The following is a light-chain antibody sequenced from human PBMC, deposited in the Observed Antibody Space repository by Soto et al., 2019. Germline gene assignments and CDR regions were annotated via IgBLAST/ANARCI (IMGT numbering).Light chain of an antibody. CDR2: WAS. Sequence: DIVMTQSPDSLAVSLGERATINCKSSQSLLYSSNTKNYLTWYQHKPGQPPKLLIYWASTRKSGVPDRFSGSGSGTDFTLTISSLQAEDVAVYYCQQYYSIPPTFGGGTKVEIK. CDR3: QQYYSIPPT. V-gene: IGKV4-1*01. J-gene: IGKJ4*01. CDR1: QSLLYSSNTKNY.